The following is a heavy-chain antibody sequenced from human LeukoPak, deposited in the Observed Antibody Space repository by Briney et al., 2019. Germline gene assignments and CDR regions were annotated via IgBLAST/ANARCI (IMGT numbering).Heavy chain of an antibody. CDR3: AKAPMGATNGWYFDY. V-gene: IGHV3-9*01. J-gene: IGHJ4*02. CDR1: GFTFDEYA. D-gene: IGHD1-26*01. Sequence: GGSLRLSCAASGFTFDEYAMHWVRQAPGKGLEWVSGISWNSGSIGYADSVKGRFTISRDNAKNSLYLQMNSLRAEDTALYYCAKAPMGATNGWYFDYWGQGTLVTVSS. CDR2: ISWNSGSI.